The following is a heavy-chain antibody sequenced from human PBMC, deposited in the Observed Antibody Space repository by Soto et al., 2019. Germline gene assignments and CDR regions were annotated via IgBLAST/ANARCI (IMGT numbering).Heavy chain of an antibody. CDR1: GGTFSSYA. V-gene: IGHV1-69*13. J-gene: IGHJ3*02. CDR3: ARGRNYYDSSGYYLYAFDI. CDR2: IIPIFGTA. Sequence: GASVKVSCKASGGTFSSYAISWVRQAPGQGLEWMGGIIPIFGTANYAQKFQGRVTITADESTCTAYMELSSLRSEDTAVYYCARGRNYYDSSGYYLYAFDIWGQGTMVTVSS. D-gene: IGHD3-22*01.